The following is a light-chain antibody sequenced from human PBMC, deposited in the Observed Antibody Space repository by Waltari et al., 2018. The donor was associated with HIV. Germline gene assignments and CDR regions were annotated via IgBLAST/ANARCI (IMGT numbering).Light chain of an antibody. CDR2: RNN. V-gene: IGLV1-47*01. J-gene: IGLJ2*01. CDR3: ASWDDSLSGYVV. CDR1: SPNTGGNY. Sequence: QSVLTQPPSASGTPGQRVTISCSGSSPNTGGNYVYLYQHTPGTAPKLLIYRNNQRPSGVPGRFSGSKSGTSASMAISGLRSEDEADYYCASWDDSLSGYVVFGGGTKLTVL.